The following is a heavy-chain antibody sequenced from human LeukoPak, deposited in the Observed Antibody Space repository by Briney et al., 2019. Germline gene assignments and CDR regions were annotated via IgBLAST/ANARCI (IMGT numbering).Heavy chain of an antibody. CDR1: GGSIGSTRYY. J-gene: IGHJ6*02. V-gene: IGHV4-39*07. D-gene: IGHD6-13*01. CDR3: ARSWYSSSWYGPLVIDYGMDV. CDR2: ISYSGST. Sequence: SETLSLTCTVSGGSIGSTRYYWGRIRQPPGKGLEWIGSISYSGSTHYNPSLQSRVTISVDTSKNQFSLKLSSVTAADTAVYYCARSWYSSSWYGPLVIDYGMDVWGQGTTVTVSS.